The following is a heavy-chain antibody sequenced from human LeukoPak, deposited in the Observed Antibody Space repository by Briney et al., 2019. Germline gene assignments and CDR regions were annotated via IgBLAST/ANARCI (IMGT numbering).Heavy chain of an antibody. J-gene: IGHJ5*02. CDR1: GGSFSGYY. CDR3: AREGYSSSSGGNWFDP. V-gene: IGHV4-34*01. CDR2: INHSGST. Sequence: SETLSLTCAVYGGSFSGYYWSWIRQPPGKGLEWIGEINHSGSTNYNPSLRSRVTISVDTSKNQFSLKLSSVTAADTAVYYCAREGYSSSSGGNWFDPWGQGTLVTVSS. D-gene: IGHD6-6*01.